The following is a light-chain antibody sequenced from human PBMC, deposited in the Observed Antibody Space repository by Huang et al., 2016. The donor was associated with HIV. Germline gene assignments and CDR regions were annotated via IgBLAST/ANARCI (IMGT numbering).Light chain of an antibody. CDR1: QSVSSN. J-gene: IGKJ5*01. Sequence: EIVMTQSPATLSVSPGERATLSCRASQSVSSNLAWYQQKPGQAPRLLIYGASTRATGIPARVSGSGSGTEFTLTISSLQSEDFAVYYCQHYNNWPPLITFGQGTRLEIK. V-gene: IGKV3-15*01. CDR2: GAS. CDR3: QHYNNWPPLIT.